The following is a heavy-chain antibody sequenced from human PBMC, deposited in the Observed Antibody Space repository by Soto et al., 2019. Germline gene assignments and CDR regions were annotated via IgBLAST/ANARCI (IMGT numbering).Heavy chain of an antibody. D-gene: IGHD6-6*01. J-gene: IGHJ4*02. CDR2: INHSGST. Sequence: QVQLQQWGAGLLKPSETLSLTCAVYGGSFSGYYWSWIRQPPGKGLEWIGEINHSGSTNYNPSLKSRVTISVDTSKNQVSLKLSSVTAADTAVYYCARYIAARPRKSQFDYWGQGTLVTVSS. CDR3: ARYIAARPRKSQFDY. V-gene: IGHV4-34*01. CDR1: GGSFSGYY.